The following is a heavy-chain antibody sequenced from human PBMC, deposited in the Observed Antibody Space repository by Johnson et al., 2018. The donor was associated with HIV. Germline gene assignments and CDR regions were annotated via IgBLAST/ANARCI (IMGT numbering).Heavy chain of an antibody. CDR3: ARDLIVGATRGGAFDI. Sequence: VQLVESGGGLVQPGGSLRLSCAASGFTVSSNYMNWVRQAPGTGLAWVSVIYSARSTYHADSLRGRLTISRDNSKNTLYLQMNSLKVEDTAVYYCARDLIVGATRGGAFDIWGQGTMVTVSS. D-gene: IGHD1-26*01. J-gene: IGHJ3*02. CDR1: GFTVSSNY. V-gene: IGHV3-53*01. CDR2: IYSARST.